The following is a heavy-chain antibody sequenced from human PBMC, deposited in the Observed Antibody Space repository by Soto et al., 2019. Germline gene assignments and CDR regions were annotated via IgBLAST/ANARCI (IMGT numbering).Heavy chain of an antibody. J-gene: IGHJ2*01. Sequence: EVQLLESWGGLVQPGGSLRLTCAGSGFTFFSYAMNWVRQAPGKGLEWVSSISGGGDATFFPDSVRGRFTFSRDNSKNTVTLQMNSLGVEDTAVYYWARKILGSTTRPESWYFDLWGRGTLVTVSS. CDR3: ARKILGSTTRPESWYFDL. D-gene: IGHD7-27*01. V-gene: IGHV3-23*01. CDR2: ISGGGDAT. CDR1: GFTFFSYA.